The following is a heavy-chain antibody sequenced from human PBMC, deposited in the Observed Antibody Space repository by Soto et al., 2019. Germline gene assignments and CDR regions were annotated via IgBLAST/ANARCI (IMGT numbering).Heavy chain of an antibody. V-gene: IGHV4-38-2*01. D-gene: IGHD3-3*01. CDR2: IYHSGTT. CDR1: GDSISSGYY. J-gene: IGHJ4*02. Sequence: SETLSLTCAVSGDSISSGYYWAWIRRPPGKGLEWMGRIYHSGTTYYNPSLKSRVTISGDTSRNQFSLKLSSVTAADSAVYYCARTHNVGYYHYFGQGTLVTVSS. CDR3: ARTHNVGYYHY.